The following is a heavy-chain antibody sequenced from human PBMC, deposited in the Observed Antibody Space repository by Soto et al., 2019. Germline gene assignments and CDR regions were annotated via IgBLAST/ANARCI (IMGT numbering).Heavy chain of an antibody. J-gene: IGHJ5*02. CDR1: GYSLXGYY. D-gene: IGHD2-2*02. Sequence: SAEVGCKACGYSLXGYYMDWVRQAPGQGLEWMGWINPNSGGTNYAQKFQGWVTMTRDTSISTAYMELSRLRSDDTAVYYCARGPNIVVVPAAIGWFAPWGQGTLVTVSS. CDR3: ARGPNIVVVPAAIGWFAP. V-gene: IGHV1-2*04. CDR2: INPNSGGT.